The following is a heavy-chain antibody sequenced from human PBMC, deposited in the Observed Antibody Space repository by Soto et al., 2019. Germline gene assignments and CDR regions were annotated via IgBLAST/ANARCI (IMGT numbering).Heavy chain of an antibody. CDR2: IYWDDDK. CDR1: GFSLSTSGVG. V-gene: IGHV2-5*02. J-gene: IGHJ3*02. Sequence: KSGPTLVNPTETLTLTGTFSGFSLSTSGVGVGWIRQPPGKALEWLALIYWDDDKRYSPYLKSRLTITKDTSKNQVVLTMTNMDPVDTATYYCAQRRPWGWHRYAFDIWGQGTMVNVS. D-gene: IGHD3-16*01. CDR3: AQRRPWGWHRYAFDI.